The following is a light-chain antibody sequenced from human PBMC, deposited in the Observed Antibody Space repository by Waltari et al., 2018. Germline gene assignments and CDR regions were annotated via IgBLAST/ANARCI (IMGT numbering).Light chain of an antibody. J-gene: IGLJ3*02. CDR1: SGSIASNY. V-gene: IGLV6-57*01. Sequence: NFMLTQPHSVSESPGKTVTISCTRSSGSIASNYVQWYQQRPGRSPTTVIYEDNQRPSAGPDRFSGPIDSSSNSASLTISGLKTEDEADYYCQSYDSSNPWVFGGGTKLTVL. CDR2: EDN. CDR3: QSYDSSNPWV.